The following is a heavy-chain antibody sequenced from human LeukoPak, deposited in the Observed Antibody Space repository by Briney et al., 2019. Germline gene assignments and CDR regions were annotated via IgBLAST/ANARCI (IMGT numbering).Heavy chain of an antibody. CDR2: ISSSGSTI. D-gene: IGHD3/OR15-3a*01. V-gene: IGHV3-48*03. J-gene: IGHJ4*02. Sequence: GGSLRLSCAASGFTFSSYEMNWVRQAPGKGLEWVSYISSSGSTIYYADSVKGRFTISRDNSKNTLYLQMNSLRAEDTAVYYCAKDWTGYYHFDYWGQGTLVTVSS. CDR1: GFTFSSYE. CDR3: AKDWTGYYHFDY.